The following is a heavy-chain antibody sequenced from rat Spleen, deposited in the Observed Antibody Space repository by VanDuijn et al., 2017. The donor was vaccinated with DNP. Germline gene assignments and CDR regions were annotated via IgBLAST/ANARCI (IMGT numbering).Heavy chain of an antibody. Sequence: EVQLVESGGGLVQPGRSLKLSCAASGFTFSDYAMAWVRQAPKKGLEWVATIIYDGGSSYYRDSVKGRFTISRDNAKSSLYLQMDSLRSEDTATYYCVRQPPERYSGDYWGQGVMVTVSS. J-gene: IGHJ2*01. V-gene: IGHV5-17*01. CDR3: VRQPPERYSGDY. CDR1: GFTFSDYA. CDR2: IIYDGGSS. D-gene: IGHD1-11*01.